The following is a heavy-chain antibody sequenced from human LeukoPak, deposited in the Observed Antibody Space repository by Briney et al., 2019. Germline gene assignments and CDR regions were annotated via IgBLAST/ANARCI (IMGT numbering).Heavy chain of an antibody. V-gene: IGHV4-59*12. CDR1: GGSISSYY. CDR3: ARDYYDSSGYSSWFDP. CDR2: IYYSGST. D-gene: IGHD3-22*01. J-gene: IGHJ5*02. Sequence: PSETLSLTCTVSGGSISSYYWSWIRQPPGKGLEWIGYIYYSGSTNYNPSLKSRVTMSVDTSKNQFSLKLSSVTAADTAVYYCARDYYDSSGYSSWFDPWGQGTLVTVSS.